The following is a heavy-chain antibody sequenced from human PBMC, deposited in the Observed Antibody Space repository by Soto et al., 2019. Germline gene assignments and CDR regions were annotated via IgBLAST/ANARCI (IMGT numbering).Heavy chain of an antibody. Sequence: PSETLSLTCTVSGGSIISSTHYWGWIRQPPGKGLEWIGTIYYSGSTYYSPSLKSRVTISVDTSKNQFSLKLTSVTAADTAVYYCASQVGVVVVAAATRCGWFDPWGQGTLVTVSS. CDR3: ASQVGVVVVAAATRCGWFDP. CDR2: IYYSGST. V-gene: IGHV4-39*01. J-gene: IGHJ5*02. D-gene: IGHD2-15*01. CDR1: GGSIISSTHY.